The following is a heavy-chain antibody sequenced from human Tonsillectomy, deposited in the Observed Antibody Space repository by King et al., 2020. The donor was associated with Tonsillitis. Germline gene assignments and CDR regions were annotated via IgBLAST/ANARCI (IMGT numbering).Heavy chain of an antibody. D-gene: IGHD5-18*01. J-gene: IGHJ4*02. V-gene: IGHV3-23*04. CDR3: ANSAWIQLWFALDY. Sequence: VQLVESGGGLVQPGGSLRLSCAASGFTFSSYAMSWVRQAPGKGLEWVSASSGSDNSSYYADSVKGRFTISRDNSKNTLYLQMNSLRAEDTAVYYCANSAWIQLWFALDYWGQGTLVTVSS. CDR1: GFTFSSYA. CDR2: SSGSDNSS.